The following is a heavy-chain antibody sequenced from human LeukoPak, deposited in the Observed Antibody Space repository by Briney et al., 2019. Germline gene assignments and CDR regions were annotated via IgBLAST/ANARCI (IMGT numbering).Heavy chain of an antibody. V-gene: IGHV6-1*01. J-gene: IGHJ3*02. D-gene: IGHD1-26*01. CDR1: GDSVSSNSAA. Sequence: SQTHSLTCAISGDSVSSNSAAWNWIRQSPSRGLEWLGRTYYRSKWYNDYAVSVTSRITINPDTSKNQFSLQLDSVTPEDTAVYYCARERYSGSYSASDIWGQGTMVTVSS. CDR2: TYYRSKWYN. CDR3: ARERYSGSYSASDI.